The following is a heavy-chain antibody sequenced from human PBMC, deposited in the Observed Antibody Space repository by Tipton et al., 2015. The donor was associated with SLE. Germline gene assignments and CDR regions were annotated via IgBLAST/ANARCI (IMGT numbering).Heavy chain of an antibody. D-gene: IGHD1-26*01. CDR2: MYYSGST. CDR3: ARGGLGVSYYYYMDV. Sequence: TLSLTCTVSGGSITSYYWSWIRQPPGKGLEWIGYMYYSGSTNYNPSLKSRVTISVDTSKNQFSLKLSSVTAADTAVYYCARGGLGVSYYYYMDVWGKGTTVTVSS. V-gene: IGHV4-59*01. J-gene: IGHJ6*03. CDR1: GGSITSYY.